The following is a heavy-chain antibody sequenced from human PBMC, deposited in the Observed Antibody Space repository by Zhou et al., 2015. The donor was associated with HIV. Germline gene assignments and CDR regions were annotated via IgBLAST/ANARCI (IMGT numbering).Heavy chain of an antibody. J-gene: IGHJ4*02. CDR1: GGTFSSYA. V-gene: IGHV1-69*01. CDR2: IIPIFGTA. CDR3: ARAGITMVRGVQDEYYFDY. D-gene: IGHD3-10*01. Sequence: QVQLVQSGAEVKKPGSSVKVSCKASGGTFSSYAISWVRQAPGQGLEWMGGIIPIFGTANYAQKFQGRVTITADESTSTAYMELSSLRSEDTAVYYCARAGITMVRGVQDEYYFDYWGQGTLVTVSS.